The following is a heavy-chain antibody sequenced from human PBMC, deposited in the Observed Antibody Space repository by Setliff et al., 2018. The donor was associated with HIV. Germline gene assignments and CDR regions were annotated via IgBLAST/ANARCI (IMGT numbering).Heavy chain of an antibody. Sequence: GGSLRLSCAASGFTFSSYSMNWVRQAPGKGLEWVSSISSSSSYIYYADSVKGRFTISRDNAKNSLYLQMNSLRAEDTAVYYCARVLLWFGDPFGGMDVWGQGTTVTVSS. V-gene: IGHV3-21*01. J-gene: IGHJ6*02. D-gene: IGHD3-10*01. CDR1: GFTFSSYS. CDR3: ARVLLWFGDPFGGMDV. CDR2: ISSSSSYI.